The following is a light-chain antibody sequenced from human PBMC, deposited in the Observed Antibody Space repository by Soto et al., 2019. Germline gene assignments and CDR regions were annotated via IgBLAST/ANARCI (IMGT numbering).Light chain of an antibody. V-gene: IGLV2-18*02. Sequence: QSALTQPPSVSGSPGQSVSISCTGTSSDVGSNNRVSWYQQPPGTAPKLMIYGVSNRPSGVPDRFSGSKSGNTASLTISELQAEDEADYYCSSHTSSSTFVFGTGTKLTVL. J-gene: IGLJ1*01. CDR1: SSDVGSNNR. CDR3: SSHTSSSTFV. CDR2: GVS.